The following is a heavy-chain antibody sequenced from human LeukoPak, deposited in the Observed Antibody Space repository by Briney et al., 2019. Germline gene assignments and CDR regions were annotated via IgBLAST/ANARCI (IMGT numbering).Heavy chain of an antibody. J-gene: IGHJ4*02. CDR2: IYPDDSDT. Sequence: GESLKISCKGSGYSFTTYWIGWVRQMPGKGLEWMGIIYPDDSDTRYSPSFQGQVTISADKSISTAYLQWNSLKASDSALYYCTRALSGWTGYSDFWGQGTLVTVSS. D-gene: IGHD6-19*01. V-gene: IGHV5-51*01. CDR3: TRALSGWTGYSDF. CDR1: GYSFTTYW.